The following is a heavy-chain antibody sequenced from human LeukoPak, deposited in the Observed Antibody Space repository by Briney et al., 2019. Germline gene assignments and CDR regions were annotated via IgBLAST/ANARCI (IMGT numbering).Heavy chain of an antibody. CDR3: ARTVLVAGGYYLGNAFDI. CDR2: IYYSGST. V-gene: IGHV4-59*01. Sequence: SETLSLTCTVSGGSISSYYWSWIRQPPGKGLEWIGYIYYSGSTNYNPSLKSRVTISVDTSKNQFSLKLSSVTAADTAVYYCARTVLVAGGYYLGNAFDIWGQGTMVTVSS. CDR1: GGSISSYY. D-gene: IGHD3-22*01. J-gene: IGHJ3*02.